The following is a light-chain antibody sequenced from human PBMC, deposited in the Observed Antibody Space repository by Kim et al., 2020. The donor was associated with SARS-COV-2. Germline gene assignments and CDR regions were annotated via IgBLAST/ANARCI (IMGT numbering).Light chain of an antibody. CDR2: DVN. Sequence: QSALTQPRSVSGSPGQSVTMSCSGTSSDIGGYDSVPWYQHHAGKAPKLMIYDVNKRPSGVPDRFSGSKSGNTASLTISGLQAEDEADYYCCSHAGSYTWVFGGGTKVTVL. J-gene: IGLJ3*02. V-gene: IGLV2-11*01. CDR3: CSHAGSYTWV. CDR1: SSDIGGYDS.